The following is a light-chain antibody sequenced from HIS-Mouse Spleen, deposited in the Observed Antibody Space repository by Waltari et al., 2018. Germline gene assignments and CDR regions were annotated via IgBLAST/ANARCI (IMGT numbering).Light chain of an antibody. Sequence: SYVLTQPPSVSVAPGQTARITCGGNNIGSKSVHWYQQKPGQAPVLVVYDDSDRPSGNPERFAGSNSGNTAPLTISRVEAGDEADYYCQVWDSSSDRVFGTGTKVTVL. CDR2: DDS. CDR1: NIGSKS. CDR3: QVWDSSSDRV. V-gene: IGLV3-21*02. J-gene: IGLJ1*01.